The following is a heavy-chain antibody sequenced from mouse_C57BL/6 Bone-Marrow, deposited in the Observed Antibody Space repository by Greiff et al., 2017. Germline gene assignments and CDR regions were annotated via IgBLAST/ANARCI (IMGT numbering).Heavy chain of an antibody. CDR1: GYTFTSYW. V-gene: IGHV1-74*01. Sequence: VQLQQPGAELVKPGASVKVSCKASGYTFTSYWMHWVKQRPGQGLEWIGRIHPSDSDTNYNQKFKGKATLTVDKSSSTAYMQLSSLTSEDSAVYYCAILGYGNPYYAMDYWGQGTSVTGSS. CDR2: IHPSDSDT. D-gene: IGHD2-1*01. CDR3: AILGYGNPYYAMDY. J-gene: IGHJ4*01.